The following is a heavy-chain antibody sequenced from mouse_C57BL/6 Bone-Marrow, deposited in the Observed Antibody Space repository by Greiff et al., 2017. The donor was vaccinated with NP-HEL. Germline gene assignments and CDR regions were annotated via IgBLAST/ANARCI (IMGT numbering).Heavy chain of an antibody. CDR2: INPYNGGT. CDR3: ARRYPAMDY. CDR1: GYTFTDYY. V-gene: IGHV1-19*01. D-gene: IGHD5-1-1*01. Sequence: EVMLVESGPVLVKPGASVKMSCKASGYTFTDYYMNWVKQSHGKSLEWIGVINPYNGGTSYNQKFKGKATLTVDKSSSTAYMELNSLTSEDSAVYYCARRYPAMDYWGQGTSVTVSS. J-gene: IGHJ4*01.